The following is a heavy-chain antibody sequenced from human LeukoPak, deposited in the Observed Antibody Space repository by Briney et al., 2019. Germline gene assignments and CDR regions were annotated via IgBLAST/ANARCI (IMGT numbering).Heavy chain of an antibody. CDR3: ARARYYGSGTNLYYYYGMDV. CDR2: IYYSGST. V-gene: IGHV4-59*01. CDR1: GGSISSYY. J-gene: IGHJ6*02. Sequence: SETLSLTCTVSGGSISSYYWSWIRQPPGKGLEWIGYIYYSGSTNYNPSLKSRVTISVDTSKNQFSLKLSSVTAADTAVYCCARARYYGSGTNLYYYYGMDVWGQGTTVTVSS. D-gene: IGHD3-10*01.